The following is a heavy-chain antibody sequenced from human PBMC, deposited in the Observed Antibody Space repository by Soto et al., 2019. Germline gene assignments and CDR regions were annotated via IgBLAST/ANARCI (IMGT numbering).Heavy chain of an antibody. Sequence: QVQLQESGPGLVKPSQTLSLTCTVSGGSISSGDYYWSWIRRHPGKGLEWIGYIYYSGSTYYNPSLKSRVTISVDTSKTQFSLKLSSVTAADTAVYYCARWWSGSRQGFDPWGQGTLVTVSS. V-gene: IGHV4-31*03. CDR2: IYYSGST. J-gene: IGHJ5*02. D-gene: IGHD3-3*01. CDR3: ARWWSGSRQGFDP. CDR1: GGSISSGDYY.